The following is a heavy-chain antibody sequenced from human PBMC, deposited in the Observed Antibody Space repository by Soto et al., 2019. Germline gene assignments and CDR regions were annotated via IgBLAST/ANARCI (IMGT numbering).Heavy chain of an antibody. J-gene: IGHJ4*02. CDR2: ISTYNGNT. Sequence: QVQLVQSGAEVKKPGASVKVSCKASGYTFITYGVSWVRQAPGQGLDWLGWISTYNGNTRYAVRLQGRVTMTTDTTTNTAHVVLRNLRSDDTAVYYRARGPTYYHDNSANYFVAYWGQGTLVSVSS. CDR3: ARGPTYYHDNSANYFVAY. V-gene: IGHV1-18*01. CDR1: GYTFITYG. D-gene: IGHD3-22*01.